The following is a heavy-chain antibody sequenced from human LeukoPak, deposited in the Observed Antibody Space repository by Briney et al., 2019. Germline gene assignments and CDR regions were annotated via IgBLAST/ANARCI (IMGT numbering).Heavy chain of an antibody. CDR3: ARGESSSSPVGDY. CDR2: IYYSGST. CDR1: GGSISSGGYY. V-gene: IGHV4-31*03. J-gene: IGHJ4*02. Sequence: SQTLSLTCTVSGGSISSGGYYWSWIRQHPGKGLEWIGYIYYSGSTYYNPPLKSRVTISVDTSKNQFSLKLSSVTAADTAVYYCARGESSSSPVGDYWGQGTLVTVSS. D-gene: IGHD6-6*01.